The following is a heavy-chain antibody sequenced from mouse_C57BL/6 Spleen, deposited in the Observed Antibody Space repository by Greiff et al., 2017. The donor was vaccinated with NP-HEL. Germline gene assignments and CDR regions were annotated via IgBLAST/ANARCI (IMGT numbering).Heavy chain of an antibody. CDR2: IYPGDGDT. CDR1: GYAFSSSW. Sequence: LVESGPELVKPGASVKISCKASGYAFSSSWMNWVKQRPGKGLEWIGRIYPGDGDTNYNGKFKGKATLTADKSSSTAYMQLSSLTSEDSAVYFCARWEDYGSSYVPSWFAYWGQGTLVTVSA. CDR3: ARWEDYGSSYVPSWFAY. V-gene: IGHV1-82*01. D-gene: IGHD1-1*01. J-gene: IGHJ3*01.